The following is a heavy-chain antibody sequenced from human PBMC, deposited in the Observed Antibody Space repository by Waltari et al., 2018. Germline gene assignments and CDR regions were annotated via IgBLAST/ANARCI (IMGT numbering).Heavy chain of an antibody. CDR3: ARVSAIVATTLFDY. Sequence: QVQLQESGPGLVKPSETLSLTCTVSGGSISSYYWSWIRQPPGKGLELIGYIYYSGITNYNPSLKSRVTISVDTSKNQFSLKLSSVTAADTAVYYCARVSAIVATTLFDYWGQGTLVTVSS. CDR2: IYYSGIT. D-gene: IGHD5-12*01. V-gene: IGHV4-59*01. CDR1: GGSISSYY. J-gene: IGHJ4*02.